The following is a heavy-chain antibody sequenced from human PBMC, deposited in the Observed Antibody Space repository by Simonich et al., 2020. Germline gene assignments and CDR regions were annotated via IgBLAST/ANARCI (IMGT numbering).Heavy chain of an antibody. Sequence: QVQLVQSGAEVKKPGASVKVSCKASGYTFTSYGVSWVRQAPGQGLEWMGCISANNGNTNYAQKRQGRVTMTTDTSTSTAYRELRSLRSDDTAVYYCARASRGTWWYYYFDYWGQGTLVTVSS. V-gene: IGHV1-18*01. CDR2: ISANNGNT. CDR1: GYTFTSYG. CDR3: ARASRGTWWYYYFDY. J-gene: IGHJ4*02. D-gene: IGHD2-15*01.